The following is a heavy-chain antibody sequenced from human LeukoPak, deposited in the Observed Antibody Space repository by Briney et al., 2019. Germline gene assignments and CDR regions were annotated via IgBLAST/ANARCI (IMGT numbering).Heavy chain of an antibody. Sequence: SQTLSLTCTVSGGSISSGVHYWSWIRQPPGKGLEWIGYIYYSGNTYYNPSLKNRVTMSIDTSKNQFSLKLSSVTAADTAVYYCASRDTTSYWYFDLWGRGTLVTVSS. CDR1: GGSISSGVHY. CDR2: IYYSGNT. D-gene: IGHD4-17*01. J-gene: IGHJ2*01. CDR3: ASRDTTSYWYFDL. V-gene: IGHV4-30-4*01.